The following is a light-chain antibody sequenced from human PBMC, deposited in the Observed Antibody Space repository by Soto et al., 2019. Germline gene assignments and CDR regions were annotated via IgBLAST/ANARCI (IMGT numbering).Light chain of an antibody. CDR2: DNN. Sequence: QSVLTQPPSVSAAPGQKVTISCSGTSSYFANNYVSWYQQLPGPAPNLPIFDNNNRTTRIPDRFSGSQSVPSATLGITGLQAGDEAEYYCGTWVQSLSVGVFGGGTKLTVL. CDR3: GTWVQSLSVGV. CDR1: SSYFANNY. J-gene: IGLJ2*01. V-gene: IGLV1-51*01.